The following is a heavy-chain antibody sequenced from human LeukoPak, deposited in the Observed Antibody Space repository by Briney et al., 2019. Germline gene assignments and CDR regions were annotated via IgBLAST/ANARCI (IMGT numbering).Heavy chain of an antibody. Sequence: SETLSLTCTVSGGSIRSYYWSWIRQPPGKGLEWIGYSYYSGSTNYNPSLKSRVTISVDTSKNQFSLKLSSVTAADTAVYYCARSTVTSTALWFDPWGQGTLVTVSS. CDR1: GGSIRSYY. V-gene: IGHV4-59*01. D-gene: IGHD4-17*01. CDR3: ARSTVTSTALWFDP. CDR2: SYYSGST. J-gene: IGHJ5*02.